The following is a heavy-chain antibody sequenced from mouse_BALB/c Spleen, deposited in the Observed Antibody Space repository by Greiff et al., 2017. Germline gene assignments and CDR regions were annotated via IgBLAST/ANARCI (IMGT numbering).Heavy chain of an antibody. CDR1: GYSITSGYY. Sequence: EVQLQESGPGLVKPSQSLSLTCSVTGYSITSGYYWNWIRQFPGNELGWMGYISYDGSNNYNPSLKNRISITRDTSKNQFFLKLNSVTTEDTATYYCAEGNSFAYWGQGTLVTVSA. D-gene: IGHD2-1*01. J-gene: IGHJ3*01. CDR2: ISYDGSN. CDR3: AEGNSFAY. V-gene: IGHV3-6*02.